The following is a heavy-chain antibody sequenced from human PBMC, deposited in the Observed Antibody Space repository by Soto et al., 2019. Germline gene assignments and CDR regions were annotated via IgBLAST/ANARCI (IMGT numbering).Heavy chain of an antibody. Sequence: QEQLVESGGGVVQPGRSLRLSCAASGFTFYTYGMHWVRQVAGKGLQWVAVIWYDGGTKYYADSVRGRFTVSRDNSKKTLYLQLNSLRDEDSAVYYCARIDCTGNNCNPYYHYGMDVWGQGTTVTVSS. CDR3: ARIDCTGNNCNPYYHYGMDV. CDR2: IWYDGGTK. V-gene: IGHV3-33*01. J-gene: IGHJ6*02. CDR1: GFTFYTYG. D-gene: IGHD2-8*02.